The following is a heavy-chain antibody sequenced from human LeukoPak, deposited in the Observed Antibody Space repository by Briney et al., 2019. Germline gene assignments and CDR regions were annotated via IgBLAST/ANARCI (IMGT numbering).Heavy chain of an antibody. Sequence: ASVKVSCKASGYTFSGYYMHWVRQAPGPRLEWMGWINANSGDRNNVQKFQGRVTMTSDTSISTDYMKLSRLRSDDTAVYYCARAVGEVVNWFDPWGQGTLVTVSS. V-gene: IGHV1-2*02. J-gene: IGHJ5*02. CDR2: INANSGDR. CDR1: GYTFSGYY. CDR3: ARAVGEVVNWFDP.